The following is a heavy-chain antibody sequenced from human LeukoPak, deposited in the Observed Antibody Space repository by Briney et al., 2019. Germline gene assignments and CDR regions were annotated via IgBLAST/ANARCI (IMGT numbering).Heavy chain of an antibody. J-gene: IGHJ4*02. CDR2: IYYSGST. V-gene: IGHV4-59*01. CDR1: GGSISSYY. Sequence: PSETLSLTCTVSGGSISSYYWSWIRQPPGKGLEWIGYIYYSGSTNYNPSLKSRVTISVDTSKNQFSLKLSSVTAADTAVYYCARGEEAAAVDYWGQGTLVTVSS. D-gene: IGHD6-13*01. CDR3: ARGEEAAAVDY.